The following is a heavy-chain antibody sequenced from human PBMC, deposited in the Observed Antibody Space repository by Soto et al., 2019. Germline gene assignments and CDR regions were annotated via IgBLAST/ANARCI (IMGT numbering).Heavy chain of an antibody. J-gene: IGHJ4*02. D-gene: IGHD6-13*01. CDR3: ARRLRGSSWYTFDY. CDR2: IKQDGTEK. CDR1: GFTFSSYW. V-gene: IGHV3-7*04. Sequence: EVQLVESGGGLVQPGGSPRLSCAASGFTFSSYWMSWVRQAPGKGLEWVAIIKQDGTEKYYVDSVKGRFTISRDNAKTSLYLQMNGLRAEDTAVYYCARRLRGSSWYTFDYWGQGTLVTVSS.